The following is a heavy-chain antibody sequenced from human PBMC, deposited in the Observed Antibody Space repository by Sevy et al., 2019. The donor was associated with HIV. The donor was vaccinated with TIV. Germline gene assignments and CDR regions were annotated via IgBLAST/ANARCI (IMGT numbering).Heavy chain of an antibody. J-gene: IGHJ4*02. CDR3: AGENAWGRGYS. V-gene: IGHV4-59*08. D-gene: IGHD1-26*01. CDR1: GGSITSLY. CDR2: IYYNGHI. Sequence: SLTCTVSGGSITSLYWNWIRQPPGKGLEWIANIYYNGHIKYNPSLKSRVTLSLDTSKNQFSLRLSSVTAADTAMYYCAGENAWGRGYSWGQGTLVTVSS.